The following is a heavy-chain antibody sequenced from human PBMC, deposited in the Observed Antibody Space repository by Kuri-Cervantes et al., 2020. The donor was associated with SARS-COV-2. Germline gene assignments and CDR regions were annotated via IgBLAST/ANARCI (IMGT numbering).Heavy chain of an antibody. CDR2: ISGSGGST. Sequence: ETLSLTCAASGFTFSSYAMSWVRQAPGKGLEWVSAISGSGGSTYYADSVKGRFTISRDNSKNTLYLQMNSLRAEDTAVYYCARGGEVPGAVAGLDYWGQGTLVTVSS. CDR1: GFTFSSYA. D-gene: IGHD6-19*01. J-gene: IGHJ4*02. V-gene: IGHV3-23*01. CDR3: ARGGEVPGAVAGLDY.